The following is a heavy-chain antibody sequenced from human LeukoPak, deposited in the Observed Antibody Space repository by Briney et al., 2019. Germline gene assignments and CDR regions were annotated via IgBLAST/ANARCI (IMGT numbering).Heavy chain of an antibody. Sequence: GGSLRLSCAASGFTFTTYWMHWVRQAPGKGLVWVSRINSDGSSTTYADSVKGRFTISRDNAKNTLYLQTNSLRAEDTAMYYCARVFSGWYFYFDSWGQGTLVTVSS. D-gene: IGHD6-19*01. CDR2: INSDGSST. CDR3: ARVFSGWYFYFDS. V-gene: IGHV3-74*01. J-gene: IGHJ4*02. CDR1: GFTFTTYW.